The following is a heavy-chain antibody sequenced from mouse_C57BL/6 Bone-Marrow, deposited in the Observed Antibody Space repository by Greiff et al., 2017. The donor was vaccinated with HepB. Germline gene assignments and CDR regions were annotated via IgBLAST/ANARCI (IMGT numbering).Heavy chain of an antibody. CDR3: ARLGLLRFDY. J-gene: IGHJ2*01. CDR2: ISSGGSYT. D-gene: IGHD2-3*01. CDR1: GFTFSSYG. Sequence: EVKVVESGGDLVKPGGSLKLSCAASGFTFSSYGMSWVRQTPDKRLEWVATISSGGSYTYYPDSVKGRFTISRDNAKNTLYLHMSSLKSEDTAMYYCARLGLLRFDYWGQGTTLTVSS. V-gene: IGHV5-6*01.